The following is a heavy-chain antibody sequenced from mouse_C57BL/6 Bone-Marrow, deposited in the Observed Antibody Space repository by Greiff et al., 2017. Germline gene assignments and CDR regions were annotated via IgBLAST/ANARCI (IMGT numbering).Heavy chain of an antibody. CDR2: IHPNSGST. J-gene: IGHJ2*01. CDR1: GYTFTSYW. D-gene: IGHD2-13*01. CDR3: ARVTTRDYFDY. Sequence: QVQLQQPGAELVKPGASVKLSCKASGYTFTSYWMHWVKQRPGQGLEWIGMIHPNSGSTNYNEKFKSKATLTVDKSTSTAYMQLSSLTSEDSAVYYCARVTTRDYFDYWGKGTTLTVSS. V-gene: IGHV1-64*01.